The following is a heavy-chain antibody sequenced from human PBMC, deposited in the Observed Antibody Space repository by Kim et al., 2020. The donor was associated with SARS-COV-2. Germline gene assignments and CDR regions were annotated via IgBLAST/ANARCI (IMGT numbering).Heavy chain of an antibody. CDR2: MNPNSGNT. J-gene: IGHJ4*02. CDR3: VRGDSDCSSASCYNY. CDR1: GYTFNSYD. V-gene: IGHV1-8*01. Sequence: ASVKVSCKASGYTFNSYDINWVRQATGQGLEWKGWMNPNSGNTGYAQKFQGRVTMTRSTPINTAYMELNSLSSEDTAVYYCVRGDSDCSSASCYNYWGQGTLVTVSS. D-gene: IGHD2-2*02.